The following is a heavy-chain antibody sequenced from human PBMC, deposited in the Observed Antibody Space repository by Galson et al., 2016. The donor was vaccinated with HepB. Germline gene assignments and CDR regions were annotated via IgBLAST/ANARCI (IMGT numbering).Heavy chain of an antibody. CDR3: ATDVRGGASDI. CDR1: GFTFSSNW. Sequence: SLRLSCAASGFTFSSNWMTWVRRAPEKRLEWVANISPGGTTKNYADSVKGRFTISRDNAHNSLYLQVSSLRAEDTAVYYCATDVRGGASDIWGQGTMVTVPS. J-gene: IGHJ3*02. V-gene: IGHV3-7*01. D-gene: IGHD3-16*01. CDR2: ISPGGTTK.